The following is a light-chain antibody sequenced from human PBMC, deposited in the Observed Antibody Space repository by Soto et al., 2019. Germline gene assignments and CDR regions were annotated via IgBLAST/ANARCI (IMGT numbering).Light chain of an antibody. V-gene: IGKV1-5*01. Sequence: DIQMTQSPSTLSASVGDRVTITCRASQSISSWLAWYQQKPGKAPKLLVYDASSLESGVPSRFSGSGSGTEFTLTISSLQPDDFATYYCQQYNSYSATFGQGTKV. CDR1: QSISSW. CDR2: DAS. CDR3: QQYNSYSAT. J-gene: IGKJ1*01.